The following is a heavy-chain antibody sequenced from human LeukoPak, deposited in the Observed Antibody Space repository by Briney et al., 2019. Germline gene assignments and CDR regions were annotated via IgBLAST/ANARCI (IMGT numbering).Heavy chain of an antibody. Sequence: PSETLSLTCTVSGGSISSYYWSWIRQPPGKGLEWIGYTYYSGSTNYNPSLKSRVTISVDTSKNQFSLKLSSVTAADTAVYYCARGPRGIGYLVIKAPGANGGKGTLVTAPS. J-gene: IGHJ4*02. CDR1: GGSISSYY. V-gene: IGHV4-59*01. D-gene: IGHD3-9*01. CDR2: TYYSGST. CDR3: ARGPRGIGYLVIKAPGAN.